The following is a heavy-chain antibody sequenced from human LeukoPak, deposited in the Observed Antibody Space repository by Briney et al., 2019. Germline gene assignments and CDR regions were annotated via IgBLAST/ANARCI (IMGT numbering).Heavy chain of an antibody. CDR2: TYYRSTWYN. J-gene: IGHJ5*02. Sequence: SQTLSLTRAISGDSVSSNSVTWNWIRQSPSRRLEWLGRTYYRSTWYNDYAVSVRGRLTVNPDTSKNQFSLHLNSVTPEDTAVYYCARRLTQYDCFDPWGQGILVTVSS. CDR3: ARRLTQYDCFDP. V-gene: IGHV6-1*01. D-gene: IGHD2-2*01. CDR1: GDSVSSNSVT.